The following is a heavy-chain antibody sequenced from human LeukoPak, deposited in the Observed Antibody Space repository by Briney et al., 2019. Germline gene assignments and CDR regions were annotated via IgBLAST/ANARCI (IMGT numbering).Heavy chain of an antibody. Sequence: SETLSLTCTVSGGSISSYYWSWIRQPPGKGLEWIGDIYPSGSTNYNPSLKSRVTMSIDTSKNQFSLKLSSVAAADTAVYFCARDLAFFDYWGQGTLVTGSS. D-gene: IGHD3-3*02. CDR3: ARDLAFFDY. V-gene: IGHV4-59*12. CDR1: GGSISSYY. J-gene: IGHJ4*02. CDR2: IYPSGST.